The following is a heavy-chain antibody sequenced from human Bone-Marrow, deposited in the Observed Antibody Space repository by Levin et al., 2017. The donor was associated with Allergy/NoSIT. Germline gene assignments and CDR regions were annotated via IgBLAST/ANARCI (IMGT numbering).Heavy chain of an antibody. CDR2: ISGSGGST. CDR1: GFTFSSYA. J-gene: IGHJ4*02. Sequence: GGSLRLSCAASGFTFSSYAMSWVRQAPGKGLEWVSAISGSGGSTYYADSVKGRFTISRDNSKNTLYLQMNSLRAEDTAVYYCAKAGGSVHLLNVFDYWGQGTLVTVSS. V-gene: IGHV3-23*01. D-gene: IGHD1-1*01. CDR3: AKAGGSVHLLNVFDY.